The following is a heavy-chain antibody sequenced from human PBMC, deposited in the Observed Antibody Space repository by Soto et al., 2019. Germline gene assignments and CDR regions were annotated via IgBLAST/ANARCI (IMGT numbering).Heavy chain of an antibody. Sequence: VQLQESGPGLVKPSETLSLICTVSGDSISGYYWTWIRQPPGKGLEWIGDVFYSGSTTYNPSLQSRVTISVDTAKNHFSLKLRSVTAADTAVYFCARIERGYFVYWGQGTLLTVSS. CDR2: VFYSGST. V-gene: IGHV4-59*08. CDR3: ARIERGYFVY. J-gene: IGHJ4*02. CDR1: GDSISGYY. D-gene: IGHD3-3*01.